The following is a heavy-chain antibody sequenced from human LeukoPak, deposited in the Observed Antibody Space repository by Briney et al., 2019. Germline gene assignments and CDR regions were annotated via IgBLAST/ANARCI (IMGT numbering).Heavy chain of an antibody. CDR2: ISGSGGST. V-gene: IGHV3-23*01. CDR3: AKRPYCSGGSCYGDEYYFDY. CDR1: GFSFRDYW. D-gene: IGHD2-15*01. Sequence: GGSLRLSCAASGFSFRDYWMSWVRQAPGKGLEWVSAISGSGGSTYYADSVKGRFTISRDNSKNTLYLQMNSLRAEDTAVYYCAKRPYCSGGSCYGDEYYFDYWGQGTLVTVSS. J-gene: IGHJ4*02.